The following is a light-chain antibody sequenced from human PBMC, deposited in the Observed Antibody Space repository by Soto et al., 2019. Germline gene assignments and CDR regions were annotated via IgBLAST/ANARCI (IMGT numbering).Light chain of an antibody. CDR3: QQYNNWPRT. V-gene: IGKV3-15*01. CDR1: QSVSRN. J-gene: IGKJ1*01. Sequence: EIVMTQSPATLSVSPGERATLSCRASQSVSRNLAWYQQKPGQAPRLLIYGASTRATGIPARFSGSGSGTEFTLTISSLQSEDFAVYYCQQYNNWPRTFGQGTKVDI. CDR2: GAS.